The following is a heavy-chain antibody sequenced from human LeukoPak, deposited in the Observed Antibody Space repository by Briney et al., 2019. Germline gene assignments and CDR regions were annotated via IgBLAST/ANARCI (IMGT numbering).Heavy chain of an antibody. Sequence: ASVKVSCKVSGYTLTELSMHWVRQAPGKGLEWVGGFDPEDGETIYAQKFRGRVTMTEDTSTDTAYMELSSLRSEDTAVYYCATQSGSGNYYYYGMDVWGQGTTVTVSS. V-gene: IGHV1-24*01. J-gene: IGHJ6*02. CDR2: FDPEDGET. CDR1: GYTLTELS. D-gene: IGHD3-10*01. CDR3: ATQSGSGNYYYYGMDV.